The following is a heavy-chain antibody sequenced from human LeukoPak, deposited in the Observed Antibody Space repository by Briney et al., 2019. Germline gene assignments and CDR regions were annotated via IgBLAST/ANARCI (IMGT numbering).Heavy chain of an antibody. CDR3: ALSSGGYSYGYLFDY. J-gene: IGHJ4*02. V-gene: IGHV1-46*03. CDR2: INPSGGST. Sequence: ASVKVSCKASGYTFTSYHMHWVRQAPGQGLEWMGIINPSGGSTSYAQKFQGRVTMTRDTSTSTVYMELSSLRSEDTAVYYCALSSGGYSYGYLFDYWGQGTLVTVSS. D-gene: IGHD5-18*01. CDR1: GYTFTSYH.